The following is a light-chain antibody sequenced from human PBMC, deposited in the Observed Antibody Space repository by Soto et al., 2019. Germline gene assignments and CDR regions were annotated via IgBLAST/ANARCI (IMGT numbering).Light chain of an antibody. J-gene: IGKJ5*01. V-gene: IGKV3-15*01. CDR3: QQYSKWPIT. CDR1: QSVSSY. CDR2: DAS. Sequence: EILLTQSPATLSLSPGERATLSCRASQSVSSYLVWYQQKPGQPPRLLIYDASTRATGIPARFSGSGSGAEFTLTISSLQSEDFAVYYCQQYSKWPITFGQGTRLEIK.